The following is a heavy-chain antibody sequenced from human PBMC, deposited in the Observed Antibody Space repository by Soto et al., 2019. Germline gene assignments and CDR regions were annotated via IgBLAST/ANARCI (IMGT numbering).Heavy chain of an antibody. CDR3: ARVAAGITMILVVGAFEI. CDR1: GYTFTSYG. J-gene: IGHJ3*02. CDR2: ISSYKGNT. V-gene: IGHV1-18*04. D-gene: IGHD3-22*01. Sequence: QVQLGQSGAEVKKPGASVKVSCKASGYTFTSYGISWVRQAPGQGLEWMGWISSYKGNTNYAQKLQGRVTMTTDTSTSTAYMELRRLRSDDTAVYYCARVAAGITMILVVGAFEIWCQGTMVSVSS.